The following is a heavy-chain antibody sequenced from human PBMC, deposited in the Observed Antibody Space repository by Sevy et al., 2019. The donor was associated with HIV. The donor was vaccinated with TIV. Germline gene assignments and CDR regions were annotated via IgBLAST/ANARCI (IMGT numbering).Heavy chain of an antibody. V-gene: IGHV5-51*01. CDR1: GYRFTSYW. D-gene: IGHD3-22*01. CDR3: SRRVYDTTGYPQYYFDY. J-gene: IGHJ4*02. Sequence: GESLKISWKGSGYRFTSYWIAWVRQVPGKGLEWLGIIYPDDSDVRYSPSLQGPVTISVDKSISTAYLQWSSLKASDTAMYFCSRRVYDTTGYPQYYFDYWGRGTLVTVSS. CDR2: IYPDDSDV.